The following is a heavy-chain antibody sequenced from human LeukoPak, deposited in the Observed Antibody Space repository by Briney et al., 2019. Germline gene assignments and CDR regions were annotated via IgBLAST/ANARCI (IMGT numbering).Heavy chain of an antibody. CDR3: EWFREPIDY. CDR2: IKQDGSEK. J-gene: IGHJ4*02. Sequence: PGGSLRLSCAASGFTFSSYWMSWVRQAPGKGLEWVANIKQDGSEKYYVDSVKGQFTISRDNAKNSLYLQMNSLRAEDTAVYYCEWFREPIDYWGQGTLVTVSS. V-gene: IGHV3-7*01. CDR1: GFTFSSYW. D-gene: IGHD3-10*01.